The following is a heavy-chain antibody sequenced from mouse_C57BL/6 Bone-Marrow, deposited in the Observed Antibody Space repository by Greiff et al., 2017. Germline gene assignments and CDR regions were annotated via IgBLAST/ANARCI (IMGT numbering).Heavy chain of an antibody. CDR1: GYAFTNYL. J-gene: IGHJ3*01. Sequence: QVQLQQSGAELVRPGTSVKVSCKASGYAFTNYLIEWVKQRPGQGLEWIGVINPGSGGTNYNEKFKGMATLTADKSSSTAYMQLSSLTSEDSAVYFCARDYYGSSFAYWGQGTLVTVSA. D-gene: IGHD1-1*01. V-gene: IGHV1-54*01. CDR2: INPGSGGT. CDR3: ARDYYGSSFAY.